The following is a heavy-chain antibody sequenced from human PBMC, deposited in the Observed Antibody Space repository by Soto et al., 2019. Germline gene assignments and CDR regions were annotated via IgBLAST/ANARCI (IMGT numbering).Heavy chain of an antibody. Sequence: SETLSLTCAVSGGSISSSNWWSWVRQPPGKGLEWIGEIYHSGSTNYNPSLKSRVTISVDKSKNQFSLKLSSVTAADTAVYYCARDRGTIAARHFDYWGQGTLVTVS. CDR2: IYHSGST. CDR3: ARDRGTIAARHFDY. CDR1: GGSISSSNW. D-gene: IGHD6-6*01. V-gene: IGHV4-4*02. J-gene: IGHJ4*02.